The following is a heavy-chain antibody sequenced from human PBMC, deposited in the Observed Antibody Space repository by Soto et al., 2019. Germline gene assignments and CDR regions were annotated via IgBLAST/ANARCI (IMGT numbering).Heavy chain of an antibody. V-gene: IGHV3-21*06. D-gene: IGHD1-26*01. CDR1: GFSFNTYN. CDR3: VRGDGIAGATSAFDY. Sequence: GGSLRLSCEASGFSFNTYNMNWVRQAPEKGLEWVSSINGRGNYIYYADSVKGRFTISRDNAKNSLYLQMNSLRVEDTAVYYCVRGDGIAGATSAFDYWGQGTPVTVSS. J-gene: IGHJ4*02. CDR2: INGRGNYI.